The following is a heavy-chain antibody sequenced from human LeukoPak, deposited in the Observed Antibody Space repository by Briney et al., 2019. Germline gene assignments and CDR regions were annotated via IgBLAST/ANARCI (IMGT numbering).Heavy chain of an antibody. Sequence: SETLSLTCAVYGGSFSGYYWSWIRQPPGKGLEWIGEINHSGSTNYNPSLKSRVTISVDTSKYQFSLKLSSVTAADTAVYYCAREVPVGATDSWGQGTLVTVSS. CDR1: GGSFSGYY. D-gene: IGHD1-26*01. CDR3: AREVPVGATDS. J-gene: IGHJ5*02. CDR2: INHSGST. V-gene: IGHV4-34*01.